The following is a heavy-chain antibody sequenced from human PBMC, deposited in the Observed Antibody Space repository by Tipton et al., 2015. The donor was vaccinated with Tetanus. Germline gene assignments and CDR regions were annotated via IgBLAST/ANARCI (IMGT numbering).Heavy chain of an antibody. CDR2: IYYSGST. CDR1: GGSISGGGYY. V-gene: IGHV4-31*03. D-gene: IGHD1-26*01. J-gene: IGHJ4*02. Sequence: TLSLTCTVSGGSISGGGYYWSWIRQHPGKGLEWIGDIYYSGSTYYNQSLKSRVTISVDTSKNQFSLKLNSVTAADTAVYYCARDQARGARGWNYFDYWGQGTLVTVSS. CDR3: ARDQARGARGWNYFDY.